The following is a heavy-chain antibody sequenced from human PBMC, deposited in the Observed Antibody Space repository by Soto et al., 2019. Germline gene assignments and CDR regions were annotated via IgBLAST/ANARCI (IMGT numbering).Heavy chain of an antibody. J-gene: IGHJ4*02. D-gene: IGHD1-1*01. CDR3: ARSWKDTSFDY. V-gene: IGHV1-3*01. Sequence: ASVKVSCKASGYTFTSYAMHWVRQAPGQRLEWMGWINAGNGNTEYSQKFQGRVTITRDTSASTAYMELSSLRSEDTAVYYCARSWKDTSFDYWGQGTLVTVSS. CDR2: INAGNGNT. CDR1: GYTFTSYA.